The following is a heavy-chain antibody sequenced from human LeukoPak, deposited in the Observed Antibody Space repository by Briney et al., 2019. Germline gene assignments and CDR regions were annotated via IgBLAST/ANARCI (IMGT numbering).Heavy chain of an antibody. V-gene: IGHV3-30*03. D-gene: IGHD6-19*01. CDR2: ISYDGSNK. CDR3: ARDLGAKYSSGWYGDY. CDR1: GFTFSSYG. J-gene: IGHJ4*02. Sequence: GRSLRLSCAASGFTFSSYGMHWVRQAPGKGLEWVAVISYDGSNKYYADSVKGRFTISRDNSKNTLYLQMNSLRAEDTAVYYCARDLGAKYSSGWYGDYWGQGTLVTVSS.